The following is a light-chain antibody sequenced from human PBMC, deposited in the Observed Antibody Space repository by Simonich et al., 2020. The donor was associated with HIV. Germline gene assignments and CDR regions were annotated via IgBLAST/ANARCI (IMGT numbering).Light chain of an antibody. CDR3: QQYYSTPLT. Sequence: DIVMTQSPDSLAVSLGERATINCKSSQSVLSSSNNKNNLAWYQQKPGQPPKLRIYWASTRESGVPYRFSGSGSGTLFTLTISSLQAEDVAVYYCQQYYSTPLTFGGGTKVEIK. J-gene: IGKJ4*01. CDR1: QSVLSSSNNKNN. CDR2: WAS. V-gene: IGKV4-1*01.